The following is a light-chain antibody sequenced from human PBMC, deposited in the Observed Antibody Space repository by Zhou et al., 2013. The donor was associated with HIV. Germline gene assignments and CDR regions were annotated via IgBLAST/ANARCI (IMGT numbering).Light chain of an antibody. V-gene: IGKV2-30*02. J-gene: IGKJ5*01. Sequence: EVVMTQSPLSLPVTLGQSASISCRSSQSLVHSNGNTYLNWFQQRPGQSPRRLIYKVSNRDSGVPDRFNGSGSGTDFTLKISRVEAEDVGVYYCMQGTHWPPVAFGQGTRLEIK. CDR1: QSLVHSNGNTY. CDR3: MQGTHWPPVA. CDR2: KVS.